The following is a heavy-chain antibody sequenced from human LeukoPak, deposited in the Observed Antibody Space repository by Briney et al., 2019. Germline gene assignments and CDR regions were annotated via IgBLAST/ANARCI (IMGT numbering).Heavy chain of an antibody. V-gene: IGHV3-21*01. CDR1: GFTFSSYR. CDR2: ISSSSSYI. D-gene: IGHD3-22*01. J-gene: IGHJ5*02. CDR3: ARAYYDSSGYYTT. Sequence: GGSLLLSCAASGFTFSSYRMNWVRQAPGKGLEWVSSISSSSSYIYYADSVKGRFTISRDNAKNSLYLQMNSLRAEDTAVYYCARAYYDSSGYYTTWGQGTLVSVSS.